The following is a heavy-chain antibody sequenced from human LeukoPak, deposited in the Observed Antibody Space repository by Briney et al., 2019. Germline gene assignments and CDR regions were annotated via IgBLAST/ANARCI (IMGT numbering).Heavy chain of an antibody. D-gene: IGHD6-25*01. Sequence: SETLSLTCAVYGGSFSDYYWSWIRQPPGKGLEWIGEINHSGSTNYHPSLKSRVAISVDTSKKHFSLNLNSATAADTAVYYCARGVKAASTYFYYYLDVWGKGTTVTVSS. J-gene: IGHJ6*03. CDR1: GGSFSDYY. V-gene: IGHV4-34*01. CDR2: INHSGST. CDR3: ARGVKAASTYFYYYLDV.